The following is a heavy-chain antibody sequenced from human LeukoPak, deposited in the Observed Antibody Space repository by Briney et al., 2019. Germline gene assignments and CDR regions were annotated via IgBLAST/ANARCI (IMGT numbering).Heavy chain of an antibody. J-gene: IGHJ6*02. CDR1: GFTVSSSY. D-gene: IGHD3-16*01. CDR3: ARGGGLDV. V-gene: IGHV3-7*03. Sequence: PGGSLRLSCAASGFTVSSSYMYWVRQAPGKGLEWVASINHNGNVNYYVDSVKGRFTISRDNAKNSLYLQMSNLRAEDTAVYFCARGGGLDVWGQGATVTVPS. CDR2: INHNGNVN.